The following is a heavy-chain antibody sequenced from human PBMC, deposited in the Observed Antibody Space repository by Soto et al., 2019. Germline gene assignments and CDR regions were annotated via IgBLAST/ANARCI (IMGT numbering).Heavy chain of an antibody. J-gene: IGHJ6*03. CDR1: GGSISSSYYY. D-gene: IGHD3-3*01. CDR3: ARLFDDTIFYYMDV. CDR2: IYYGGST. V-gene: IGHV4-39*07. Sequence: PSETLSLTCTVSGGSISSSYYYWGWIRQPPGKGLEWIGSIYYGGSTYYNPSLKSRVTVSVDTSKNQFSLKLSSVTAADTAVYYCARLFDDTIFYYMDVWGKGTTVTVSS.